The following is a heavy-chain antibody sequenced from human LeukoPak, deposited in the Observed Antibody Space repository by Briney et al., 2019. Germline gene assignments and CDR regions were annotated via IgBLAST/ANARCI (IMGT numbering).Heavy chain of an antibody. D-gene: IGHD1-26*01. CDR1: GFIFDDYA. Sequence: GGSLRLSCAASGFIFDDYAMHWVRQAPGKGLEWVSGISWNSNSIGYADSVKGRFTISRDNAKNSLYLQMNSLRAEDTALYYCAKIPHVVGVALGAFDYWGQGTLVTVSS. CDR2: ISWNSNSI. CDR3: AKIPHVVGVALGAFDY. V-gene: IGHV3-9*01. J-gene: IGHJ4*02.